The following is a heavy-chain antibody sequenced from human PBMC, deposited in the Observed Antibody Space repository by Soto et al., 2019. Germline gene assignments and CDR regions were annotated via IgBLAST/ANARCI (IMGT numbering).Heavy chain of an antibody. Sequence: SETLSLTCAVYGGSFSGYYWSWIRQPPGKGLEWIGEINHSGSTNYNPSLKSRVTISVDTSKNQFSLKLSSVTAADTAVYYCARAGFKRYCSGGSCRNWFDPWGQGTLVTSPQ. CDR1: GGSFSGYY. V-gene: IGHV4-34*01. CDR2: INHSGST. CDR3: ARAGFKRYCSGGSCRNWFDP. D-gene: IGHD2-15*01. J-gene: IGHJ5*02.